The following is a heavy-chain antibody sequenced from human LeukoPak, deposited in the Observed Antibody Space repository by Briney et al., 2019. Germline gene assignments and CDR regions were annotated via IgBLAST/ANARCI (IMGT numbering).Heavy chain of an antibody. D-gene: IGHD6-13*01. V-gene: IGHV1-2*02. J-gene: IGHJ3*02. CDR3: ARVNPGYSSSWYGNDAFDI. CDR2: INPNSGGT. Sequence: GASVKVSCKASGYTFTGYYTHWVRQAPGQGLEWMGWINPNSGGTNYAQKFQGRVTMTRDTSISTAYMELSRLRSDDTAVYYCARVNPGYSSSWYGNDAFDIWGQGTMVTVSS. CDR1: GYTFTGYY.